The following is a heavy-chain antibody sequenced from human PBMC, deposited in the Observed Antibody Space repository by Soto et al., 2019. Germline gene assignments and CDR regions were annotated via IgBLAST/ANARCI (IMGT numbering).Heavy chain of an antibody. J-gene: IGHJ4*02. D-gene: IGHD5-12*01. CDR3: AKAPIVATIRSLAAY. Sequence: GGSLRLSCAASGFTFSSYAMSWVRQAPGKGLEWVSAISGSGGSTYYADSVKGRFTISRDNSKNTLYLQMNSQRAEDTAVYYCAKAPIVATIRSLAAYWGQGTLVTVSS. CDR2: ISGSGGST. CDR1: GFTFSSYA. V-gene: IGHV3-23*01.